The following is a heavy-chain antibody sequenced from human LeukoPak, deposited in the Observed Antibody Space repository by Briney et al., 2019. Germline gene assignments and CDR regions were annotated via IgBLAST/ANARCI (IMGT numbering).Heavy chain of an antibody. CDR3: ARVARSAAHVVPTSRRYHFDY. V-gene: IGHV1-46*01. CDR1: GYTFTSYY. D-gene: IGHD2-21*01. Sequence: ASVKVSCKASGYTFTSYYMHWVRQAPGQGLEWMGIINPTGGSTSYAQKFQGRVSMTRDTSTSTVYMELSSLRSEDTAVYYCARVARSAAHVVPTSRRYHFDYWGQGTLVTVSS. CDR2: INPTGGST. J-gene: IGHJ4*02.